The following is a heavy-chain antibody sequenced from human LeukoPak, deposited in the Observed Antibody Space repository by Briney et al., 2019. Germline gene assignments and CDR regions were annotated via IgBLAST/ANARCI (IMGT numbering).Heavy chain of an antibody. V-gene: IGHV3-74*01. CDR2: INNDGSSP. CDR1: GLSFNGSW. J-gene: IGHJ5*02. CDR3: ARDPPHNWFDP. Sequence: GGSLRLSCAASGLSFNGSWMHWVRQAPGKGLVWVSRINNDGSSPTYADFVKGRFTISRDNARNMVYLQMNSLRADDTAVYYCARDPPHNWFDPWGQGTLVTVSS.